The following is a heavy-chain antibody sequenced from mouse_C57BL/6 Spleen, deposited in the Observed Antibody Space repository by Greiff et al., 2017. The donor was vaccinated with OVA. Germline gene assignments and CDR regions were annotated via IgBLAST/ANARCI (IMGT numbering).Heavy chain of an antibody. D-gene: IGHD1-1*01. CDR3: TSYYYGSRRYFDV. J-gene: IGHJ1*03. Sequence: VKLLESGAELVRPGASVTLSCKASGYTFTDYEMHWVKQTPVHGLEWIGAIDPETGGTAYNQKFKGKAILTADKSSSTAYMELRSLTSEDSAVYYCTSYYYGSRRYFDVWGTGTTVTVSS. V-gene: IGHV1-15*01. CDR2: IDPETGGT. CDR1: GYTFTDYE.